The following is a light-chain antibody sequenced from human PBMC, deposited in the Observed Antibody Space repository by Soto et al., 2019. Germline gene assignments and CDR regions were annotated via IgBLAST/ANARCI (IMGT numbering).Light chain of an antibody. Sequence: DIQMTQSPSTLSASVGDRVTITCRASQSISSWLAWYQQKPGKAPKLLIYKASSLESGVPSRFSGGGSGTEFTLTISSLQPDFFASYYCQQYNSYWTLGQGTKVEI. CDR1: QSISSW. V-gene: IGKV1-5*03. CDR3: QQYNSYWT. J-gene: IGKJ1*01. CDR2: KAS.